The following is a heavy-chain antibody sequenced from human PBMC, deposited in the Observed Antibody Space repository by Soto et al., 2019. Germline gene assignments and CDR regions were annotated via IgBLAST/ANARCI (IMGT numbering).Heavy chain of an antibody. V-gene: IGHV4-59*01. CDR1: GDSIIRSF. CDR2: ISDSGVT. J-gene: IGHJ3*02. D-gene: IGHD3-10*01. CDR3: ARGAGDFSGPDSFDI. Sequence: QVQLQESGPRLVKSSETLSLVCSVSGDSIIRSFWGWIRQSPGKGLEYIGYISDSGVTDYDPSLQRRVTISVATSETQFSLKPTSVTAAATAMYYCARGAGDFSGPDSFDIWGQGTMVTVSS.